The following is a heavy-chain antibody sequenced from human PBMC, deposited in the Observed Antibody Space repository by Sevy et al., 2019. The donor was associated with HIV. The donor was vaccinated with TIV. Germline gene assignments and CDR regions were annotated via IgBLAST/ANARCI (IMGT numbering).Heavy chain of an antibody. J-gene: IGHJ3*02. V-gene: IGHV4-39*01. CDR3: ARHGLHYCDSAGYGEAFDN. Sequence: SETLSLTCTVSGDSIRSSVHFWAWIRQPPGKGLQWLGSIHHRGDSYYNPSLRRRVTISVDTSKTQVSLNWNSMTAAETTVYFGARHGLHYCDSAGYGEAFDNWGQGSLVTVSS. CDR1: GDSIRSSVHF. D-gene: IGHD3-22*01. CDR2: IHHRGDS.